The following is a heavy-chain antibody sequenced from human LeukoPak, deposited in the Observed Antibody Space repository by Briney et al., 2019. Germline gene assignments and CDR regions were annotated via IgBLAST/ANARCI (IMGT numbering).Heavy chain of an antibody. CDR3: ARALITMVRGVGINNWFDP. D-gene: IGHD3-10*01. CDR1: GFTFDDYG. J-gene: IGHJ5*02. Sequence: GGSLRLSCAASGFTFDDYGMSWVRQAPGKGLEWVSRINSDGSNTNYADSVKGRFTISRDNAKNSLYLQMNSLRAEDTALYHCARALITMVRGVGINNWFDPWGQGTLVTVSS. V-gene: IGHV3-20*01. CDR2: INSDGSNT.